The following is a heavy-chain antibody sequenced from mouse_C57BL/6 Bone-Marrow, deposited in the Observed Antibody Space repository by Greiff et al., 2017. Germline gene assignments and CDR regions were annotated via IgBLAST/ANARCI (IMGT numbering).Heavy chain of an antibody. CDR2: IRLKSDNYAK. CDR1: GFTFSNYW. CDR3: TANWDPFAY. J-gene: IGHJ2*01. D-gene: IGHD4-1*01. Sequence: EVQLVESGGGLVQPGGSMKLSCVASGFTFSNYWMNWVRQSPEKGLEWVAQIRLKSDNYAKHYAVSVKGRFTVSRDDSKSSVYLQMSNSRAEDTGIYYCTANWDPFAYWGQGTTLTVSS. V-gene: IGHV6-3*01.